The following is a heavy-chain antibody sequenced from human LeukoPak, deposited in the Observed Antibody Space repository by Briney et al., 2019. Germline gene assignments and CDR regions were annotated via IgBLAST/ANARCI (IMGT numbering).Heavy chain of an antibody. Sequence: GGSLRLSCAGSGFTFSSYAMTWVRQAPGKGLEWVSCISFDGSDATYADSVKGRFTISRDNAKNTLHLQMDSLTVEDTAVYYCAKAYSSSWYDGYWGQGTLVTVSS. CDR2: ISFDGSDA. D-gene: IGHD6-13*01. CDR1: GFTFSSYA. J-gene: IGHJ4*02. CDR3: AKAYSSSWYDGY. V-gene: IGHV3-74*01.